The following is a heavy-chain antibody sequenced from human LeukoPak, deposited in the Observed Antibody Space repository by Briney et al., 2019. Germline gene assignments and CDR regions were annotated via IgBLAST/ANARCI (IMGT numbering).Heavy chain of an antibody. CDR1: GYTFTGYY. J-gene: IGHJ4*02. CDR2: INPNSGGT. V-gene: IGHV1-2*02. D-gene: IGHD6-19*01. Sequence: GASVKVSCKASGYTFTGYYMHWVRQAPGQGLEWMGWINPNSGGTNYAQKFQGRVTMTRDTSISIAYMELSRLRSDDTAVYYCASGAVAGTSDFDYWGQGTLVTVSS. CDR3: ASGAVAGTSDFDY.